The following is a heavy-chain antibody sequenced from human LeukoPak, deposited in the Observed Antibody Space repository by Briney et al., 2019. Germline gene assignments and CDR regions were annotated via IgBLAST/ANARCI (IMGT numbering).Heavy chain of an antibody. CDR3: AGHHPRNTVDF. V-gene: IGHV4-39*01. D-gene: IGHD2/OR15-2a*01. Sequence: SETLSLTCTVSGGSISSSSYYWGWVRQPPGTGLEWIGSIYYSGSTHYTPSLKSRVTISVDTSKNQFSLKLSSVTAADTAVYYCAGHHPRNTVDFWGQGTLVTVSS. J-gene: IGHJ4*02. CDR2: IYYSGST. CDR1: GGSISSSSYY.